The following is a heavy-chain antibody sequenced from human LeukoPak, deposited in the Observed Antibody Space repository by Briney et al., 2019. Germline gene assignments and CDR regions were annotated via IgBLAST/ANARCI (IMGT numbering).Heavy chain of an antibody. CDR1: GGSISSYY. J-gene: IGHJ4*02. V-gene: IGHV4-4*09. Sequence: SETLSLTCTVSGGSISSYYWSWIRQPPGKGLEWIGYIYTSGSTNYNPSIKSRVTISVDTSKNQFSLKLSFVTAADTAVYYCARHGYCSGGSCYSDYFDYWGQGTLVTVSS. CDR3: ARHGYCSGGSCYSDYFDY. CDR2: IYTSGST. D-gene: IGHD2-15*01.